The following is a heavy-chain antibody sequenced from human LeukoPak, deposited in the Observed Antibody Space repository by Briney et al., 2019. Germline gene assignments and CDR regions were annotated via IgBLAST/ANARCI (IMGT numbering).Heavy chain of an antibody. Sequence: GASVKVSCKASGGTFSSCAISWVRQAPGQGLEWMGRIIPIFGTANYAQKFQGRVTITTDESTSTAYMELSSLRSEDTAVYYCATPRIAAAGLFDYWGQGTLVTVSS. CDR1: GGTFSSCA. D-gene: IGHD6-13*01. CDR3: ATPRIAAAGLFDY. CDR2: IIPIFGTA. V-gene: IGHV1-69*05. J-gene: IGHJ4*02.